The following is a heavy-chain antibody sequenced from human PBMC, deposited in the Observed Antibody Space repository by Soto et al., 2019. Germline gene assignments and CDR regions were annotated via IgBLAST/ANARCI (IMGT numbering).Heavy chain of an antibody. CDR1: GFTFSTYD. D-gene: IGHD1-26*01. V-gene: IGHV3-13*05. CDR2: IGTKADP. CDR3: ARSPSGSFPSGNAFDL. Sequence: QPGGSLRLSCAASGFTFSTYDMFWVRQGTGKGLEWVSAIGTKADPFYPDSVKGRFTTSRENAKNSLYLQMNSLRVGDTAVYYCARSPSGSFPSGNAFDLWGQGTMVTVSS. J-gene: IGHJ3*01.